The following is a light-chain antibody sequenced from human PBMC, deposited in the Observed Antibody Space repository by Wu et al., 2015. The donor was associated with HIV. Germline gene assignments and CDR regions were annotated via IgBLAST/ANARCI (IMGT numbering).Light chain of an antibody. CDR2: NAF. V-gene: IGKV3-15*01. CDR1: QPLGTK. Sequence: EIVMTQSPVTLSVSPGERATLSCRASQPLGTKLAWYQQKPGQPPRLLIYNAFTRATGVPTRFSGSGLGTEFSLTISNMQSEDFAVYYCQQYNNWPPWTFGQGT. CDR3: QQYNNWPPWT. J-gene: IGKJ1*01.